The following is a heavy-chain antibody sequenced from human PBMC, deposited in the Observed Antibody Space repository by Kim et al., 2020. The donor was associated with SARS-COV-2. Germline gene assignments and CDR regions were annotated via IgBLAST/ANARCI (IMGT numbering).Heavy chain of an antibody. V-gene: IGHV4-59*01. CDR1: GGSISSYY. D-gene: IGHD1-1*01. CDR3: ARGATTGTPGWYNWFDP. Sequence: SETLSLTCTVSGGSISSYYWSWIRQPPGKGLEWIGYIYYSGSTNYNPSLKSRVTISVDTSKNQFSLKLSSVTAADTAVYYCARGATTGTPGWYNWFDPWGQGTLVTVSS. J-gene: IGHJ5*02. CDR2: IYYSGST.